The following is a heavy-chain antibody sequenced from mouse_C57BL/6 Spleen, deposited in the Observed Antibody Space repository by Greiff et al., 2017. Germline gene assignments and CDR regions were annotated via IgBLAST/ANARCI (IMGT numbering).Heavy chain of an antibody. Sequence: QVQLQQPGAELVKPGASVKMSCKASGYTFTSYWITWVKQRPGQGLEWIGDIYPGSGSTNYNEKFKSKATLTVDTSSSTAYMQLSSLTSEDSAVYYCARRGTTVVKRNYFDYWGQGTTLTVSS. CDR2: IYPGSGST. D-gene: IGHD1-1*01. J-gene: IGHJ2*01. V-gene: IGHV1-55*01. CDR3: ARRGTTVVKRNYFDY. CDR1: GYTFTSYW.